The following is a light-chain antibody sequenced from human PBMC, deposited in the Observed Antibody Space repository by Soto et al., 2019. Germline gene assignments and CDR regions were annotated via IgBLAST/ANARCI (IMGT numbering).Light chain of an antibody. CDR1: SSDVGGYNY. V-gene: IGLV2-14*01. Sequence: QSVLTQPASVSGSPGQSITISCTGTSSDVGGYNYVSWYQQHPGKAPKLMISEVSNRPSGASNRFSGSKSGNTASLTISGLQAEDEADYYCSSYTRTSTRVFGTGTKVTVL. J-gene: IGLJ1*01. CDR2: EVS. CDR3: SSYTRTSTRV.